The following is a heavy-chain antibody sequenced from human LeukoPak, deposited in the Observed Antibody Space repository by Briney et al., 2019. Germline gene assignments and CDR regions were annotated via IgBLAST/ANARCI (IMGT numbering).Heavy chain of an antibody. CDR3: ASSGSYRFDY. CDR1: GFNFNNAW. J-gene: IGHJ4*02. CDR2: ITASGTAM. Sequence: PGGSLRLSCTTSGFNFNNAWMNWVRQAPGKGLEWVSHITASGTAMFYADSVKGRFTISRDNAKNSLYLQMNSLRDEDTAVYYCASSGSYRFDYWGQGTLVTVSS. D-gene: IGHD1-26*01. V-gene: IGHV3-48*02.